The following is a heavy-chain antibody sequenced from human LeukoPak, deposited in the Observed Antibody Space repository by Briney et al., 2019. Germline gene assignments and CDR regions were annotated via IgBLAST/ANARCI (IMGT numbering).Heavy chain of an antibody. Sequence: ASVKVSCKASGYTFTDYYMHWVRQAPGQGLEWLGRINPYNGDTNYAQRFQGRVTMTRDTSITTAYMELSRLTYDDTAVYYCATGLFEEGYNWFDPWGQGTLVTVSS. J-gene: IGHJ5*02. CDR2: INPYNGDT. CDR1: GYTFTDYY. CDR3: ATGLFEEGYNWFDP. V-gene: IGHV1-2*06.